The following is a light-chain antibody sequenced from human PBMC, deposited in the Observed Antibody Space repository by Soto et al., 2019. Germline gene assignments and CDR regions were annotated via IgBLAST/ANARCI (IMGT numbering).Light chain of an antibody. V-gene: IGKV1-9*01. J-gene: IGKJ1*01. Sequence: DIQLTQSPSFLSASVGDRVTITCRASQGISRYLAWYQQKPGKGPKLLIYAASTLQSGVPSRFSGSGSGTEFTLTISCMQSEDFATYYCQQYYSYPRTFGQGTKVDIK. CDR2: AAS. CDR1: QGISRY. CDR3: QQYYSYPRT.